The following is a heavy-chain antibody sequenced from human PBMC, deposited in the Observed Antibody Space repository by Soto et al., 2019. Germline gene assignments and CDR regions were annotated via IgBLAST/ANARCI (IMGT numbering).Heavy chain of an antibody. D-gene: IGHD1-7*01. V-gene: IGHV3-21*01. Sequence: SMRLSCAASGFTFSSYSMNWVRQAPGKGLEWVSSISSSSSYIYYADSVKGRFTISRDNAKNSLYLQMNSLRAEDTAVYYCASLLNWNYDLDYWGQGTLVTVSS. CDR1: GFTFSSYS. CDR2: ISSSSSYI. J-gene: IGHJ4*02. CDR3: ASLLNWNYDLDY.